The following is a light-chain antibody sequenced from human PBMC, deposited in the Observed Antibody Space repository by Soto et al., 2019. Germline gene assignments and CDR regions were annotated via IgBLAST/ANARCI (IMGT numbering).Light chain of an antibody. CDR1: QSVSSSF. CDR3: HHYGSSWA. Sequence: EIVLTQSPGTLSLSPGETVTLSCGASQSVSSSFIAWYQQKPGHSPSLLVFGASTRATDIPDRFSGRGSGTDFTLTISRLEPEDFAVYYCHHYGSSWAFGQGSKVELK. CDR2: GAS. V-gene: IGKV3-20*01. J-gene: IGKJ1*01.